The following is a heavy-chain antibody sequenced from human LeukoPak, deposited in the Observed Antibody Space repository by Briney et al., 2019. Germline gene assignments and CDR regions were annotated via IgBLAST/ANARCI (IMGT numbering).Heavy chain of an antibody. CDR1: GFSFGTSY. V-gene: IGHV3-23*01. J-gene: IGHJ4*02. CDR2: INYSGHRT. Sequence: GGSLRLSCAASGFSFGTSYMNWFRQAPGEEQHWVSNINYSGHRTYYADSVKGRFAISRDNSKNMLFLQMASLRVEDTALYYCAQEPNREGGYWGQGIPVTVSS. CDR3: AQEPNREGGY.